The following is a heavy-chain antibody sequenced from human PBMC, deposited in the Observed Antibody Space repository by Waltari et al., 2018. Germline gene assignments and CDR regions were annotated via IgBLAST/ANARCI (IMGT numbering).Heavy chain of an antibody. J-gene: IGHJ1*01. CDR1: GYTFTAVY. V-gene: IGHV1-69-2*01. Sequence: EVQLVQSGAEVKKPGATVNISCKTSGYTFTAVYIHWVQQAPGKGLEWMGRIDPEDGETIYAEKFQDRVTITADTSTDTAYMELSSLRSEDTAVYYCVTDKGVVIAFQHWGQGTVVTVSS. CDR3: VTDKGVVIAFQH. CDR2: IDPEDGET. D-gene: IGHD2-21*01.